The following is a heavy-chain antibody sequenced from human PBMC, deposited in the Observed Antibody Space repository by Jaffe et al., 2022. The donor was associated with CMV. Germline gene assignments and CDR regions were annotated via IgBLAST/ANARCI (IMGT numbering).Heavy chain of an antibody. CDR2: LSYSGET. V-gene: IGHV4-39*01. J-gene: IGHJ4*02. CDR1: GASISSSNYF. D-gene: IGHD2-15*01. Sequence: QLQLLESGPGLVQPSETLSLSCTVSGASISSSNYFWAWVRQAPGKGLEWIGSLSYSGETYYSPSLKRRVAISVDTSNSQFFLRLRSVTAADTAVYFCVRRFCSGGGCFHFDHWGQGTLVTVSS. CDR3: VRRFCSGGGCFHFDH.